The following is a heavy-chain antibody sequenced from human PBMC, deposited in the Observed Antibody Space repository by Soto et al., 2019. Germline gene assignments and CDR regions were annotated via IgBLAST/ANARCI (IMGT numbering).Heavy chain of an antibody. CDR2: ISAHNGNT. CDR3: ARGRDGDY. Sequence: QVHLVQSGAEVKKPGASVKVSCKGSGYIFTTYGITWVRQAPGQGLEWMGWISAHNGNTNYAQKLQGRVTVTRDTSTSTAYKELRNLRSDDTAVYYCARGRDGDYWGQGALVTVSS. D-gene: IGHD6-6*01. V-gene: IGHV1-18*01. CDR1: GYIFTTYG. J-gene: IGHJ4*02.